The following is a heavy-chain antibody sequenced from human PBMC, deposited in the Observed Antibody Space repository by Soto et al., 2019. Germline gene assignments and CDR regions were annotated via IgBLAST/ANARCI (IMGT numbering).Heavy chain of an antibody. CDR3: VQSRCGVDCLQSYSSHSYYGLDV. CDR2: IYWDDDK. J-gene: IGHJ6*02. D-gene: IGHD2-21*02. CDR1: GFSLSSIGEG. Sequence: QITLKESGPTLVKPTQTLTLTCTFPGFSLSSIGEGVGWIRQPPGKALEWLALIYWDDDKRYSPSLKSRLTITKDTPKNQVVLTMTNMDPVDTATYYCVQSRCGVDCLQSYSSHSYYGLDVWGQGTTVTVSS. V-gene: IGHV2-5*02.